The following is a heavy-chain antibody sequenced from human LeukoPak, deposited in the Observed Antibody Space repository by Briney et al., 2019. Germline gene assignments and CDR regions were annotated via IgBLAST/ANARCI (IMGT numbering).Heavy chain of an antibody. CDR3: ARGSGMIVVAGP. J-gene: IGHJ4*02. CDR2: IWYDGSNK. Sequence: LGRSLRLSCAASGFTFSSYGMHWVRQAPGKGLEWVAVIWYDGSNKYYADSVKGRFTISRDNSKNTLYLQMNSLRAEDTAVYYCARGSGMIVVAGPWGQGTLVTVSS. V-gene: IGHV3-33*01. D-gene: IGHD3-22*01. CDR1: GFTFSSYG.